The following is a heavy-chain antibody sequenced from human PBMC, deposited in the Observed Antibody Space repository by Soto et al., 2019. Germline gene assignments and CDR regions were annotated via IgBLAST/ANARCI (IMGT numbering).Heavy chain of an antibody. Sequence: EVQLVESGGGLVKPGGSLRLSCAASGFTFSRYSMNWVRQAPGKGLEWVSSISSSSSYIYYADSVKGRFTISRDNAKNSLYLQMNSLRAEDTAVYYCAREWAAAANWRAWGIWGQGTKVT. CDR2: ISSSSSYI. CDR3: AREWAAAANWRAWGI. J-gene: IGHJ3*02. CDR1: GFTFSRYS. V-gene: IGHV3-21*01. D-gene: IGHD6-13*01.